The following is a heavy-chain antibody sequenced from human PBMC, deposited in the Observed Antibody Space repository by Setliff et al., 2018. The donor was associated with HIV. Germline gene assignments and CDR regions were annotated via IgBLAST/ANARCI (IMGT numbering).Heavy chain of an antibody. CDR3: ARALGIGGWYFDL. V-gene: IGHV4-31*03. Sequence: TLSLTCTVSGGSISSGGYYWSWSRQHPGKGLEWIGNIYYSGSTYYNPSLTSRATISVDTSKNHFSLKLTPVTAADTAVYYCARALGIGGWYFDLWGRGTLVTVSS. J-gene: IGHJ2*01. CDR1: GGSISSGGYY. CDR2: IYYSGST. D-gene: IGHD7-27*01.